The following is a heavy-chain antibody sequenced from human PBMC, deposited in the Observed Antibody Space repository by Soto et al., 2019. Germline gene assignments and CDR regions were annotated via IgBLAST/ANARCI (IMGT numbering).Heavy chain of an antibody. CDR3: ARALDSSGYNWEASQVYWFDP. V-gene: IGHV3-21*01. D-gene: IGHD3-22*01. CDR1: GFTFSSYS. CDR2: ISSSSSYI. J-gene: IGHJ5*02. Sequence: EVQLVESGGGLVKPGGSLRLSCAASGFTFSSYSMNWVRQAPGKGLEWVSSISSSSSYIYYADSVKGRFTISRDNAKNSLYLQMNSLRAEDTAVYYCARALDSSGYNWEASQVYWFDPWGQGTLVTVS.